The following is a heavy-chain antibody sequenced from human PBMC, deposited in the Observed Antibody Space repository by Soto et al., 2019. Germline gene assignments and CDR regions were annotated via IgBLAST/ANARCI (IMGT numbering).Heavy chain of an antibody. J-gene: IGHJ6*02. V-gene: IGHV3-23*01. CDR2: ISGSGGST. CDR1: GFTFSSYA. D-gene: IGHD6-13*01. Sequence: PGGSLRLSCAASGFTFSSYAMSWVRQAPGKGLEWVSAISGSGGSTYYADSVKGRFTISRDNSKNTLYLQMNSLRAEDTAVYYCAKDRRVSSSWIYYYYYGMDVWGQGTTVTVSS. CDR3: AKDRRVSSSWIYYYYYGMDV.